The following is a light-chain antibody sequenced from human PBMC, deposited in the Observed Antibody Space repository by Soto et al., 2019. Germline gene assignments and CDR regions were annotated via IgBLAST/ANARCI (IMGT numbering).Light chain of an antibody. CDR3: RRCNSYSRT. V-gene: IGKV1-5*01. CDR1: QNVNNW. Sequence: DIQMTQSPSTLSASVGVSVTITCRASQNVNNWVAWYQQKPGKAPRFLIYDASSLESGVPSRVSGSASATVFTLTISSLQPEDFATYYWRRCNSYSRTFGQGTKV. CDR2: DAS. J-gene: IGKJ1*01.